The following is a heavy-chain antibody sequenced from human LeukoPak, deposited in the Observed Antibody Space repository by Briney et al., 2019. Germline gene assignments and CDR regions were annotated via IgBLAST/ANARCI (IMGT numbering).Heavy chain of an antibody. V-gene: IGHV4-39*01. D-gene: IGHD1-14*01. J-gene: IGHJ3*02. Sequence: SETLSLTCTVSGGSINGYYWGWIRQPPGKGLEWIGSIYYSGTTYYNPSLKSRVTISVDTSKKQFSLKLRSVTAADTAVYYCARHEWGITNAFDIWGQGTMVTVSS. CDR3: ARHEWGITNAFDI. CDR1: GGSINGYY. CDR2: IYYSGTT.